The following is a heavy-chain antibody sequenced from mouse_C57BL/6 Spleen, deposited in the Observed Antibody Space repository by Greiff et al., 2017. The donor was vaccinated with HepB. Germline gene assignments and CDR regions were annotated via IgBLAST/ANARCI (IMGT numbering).Heavy chain of an antibody. CDR1: GYTFTDYY. CDR2: INPNNGGT. Sequence: EVQLQQSGPELVKPGASVKISCKASGYTFTDYYMNWVKQSHGKSLEWIGDINPNNGGTSYNQKFKGKATLTVDKSSSTAYMELRSLTSEDSAVYYCGYDYGWFAYWGQGTLVTVSA. CDR3: GYDYGWFAY. J-gene: IGHJ3*01. V-gene: IGHV1-26*01. D-gene: IGHD2-4*01.